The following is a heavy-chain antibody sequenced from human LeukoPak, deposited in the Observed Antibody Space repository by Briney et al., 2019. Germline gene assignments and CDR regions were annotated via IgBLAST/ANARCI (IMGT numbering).Heavy chain of an antibody. V-gene: IGHV3-49*04. Sequence: GGSLRLSCTASGFTFGGYAMSWVRQAPGKGLEWVGFIRSKAYGGTTEYAASVKGRFTISRDDSKSIAYLQMNSLKTEDTAVYYCTSVVVPALIPYFQHWGQGTLVTVSS. CDR3: TSVVVPALIPYFQH. D-gene: IGHD2-2*01. J-gene: IGHJ1*01. CDR2: IRSKAYGGTT. CDR1: GFTFGGYA.